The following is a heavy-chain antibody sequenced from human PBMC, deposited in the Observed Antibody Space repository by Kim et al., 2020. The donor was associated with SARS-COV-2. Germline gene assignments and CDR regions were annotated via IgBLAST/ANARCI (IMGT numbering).Heavy chain of an antibody. D-gene: IGHD2-15*01. J-gene: IGHJ5*02. CDR1: GGSISSYY. CDR2: IYYSGST. Sequence: SETLSLTCTVSGGSISSYYWSWIRQPPGKGLEWIGYIYYSGSTNYNPSLKSRVTISVDTSKNQFSLKLSSVTAADTAVYYCARDSNCSGGSCYEYLGWFDPWGQGTLVTVSS. V-gene: IGHV4-59*13. CDR3: ARDSNCSGGSCYEYLGWFDP.